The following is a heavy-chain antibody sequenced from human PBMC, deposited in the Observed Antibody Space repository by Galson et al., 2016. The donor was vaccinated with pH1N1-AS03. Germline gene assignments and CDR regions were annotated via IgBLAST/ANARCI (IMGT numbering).Heavy chain of an antibody. V-gene: IGHV4-39*07. Sequence: SETLSLTCTVSGGFISSSPYYWGWVRQPPGKGLEWIGSVYYRGSTYYSLSLRSRVTISIDTSQNQFSLNLGSVTAADTAVYYCARHVSGRCPNNLDPWGQGTLVLVSS. CDR2: VYYRGST. J-gene: IGHJ5*02. D-gene: IGHD1-26*01. CDR1: GGFISSSPYY. CDR3: ARHVSGRCPNNLDP.